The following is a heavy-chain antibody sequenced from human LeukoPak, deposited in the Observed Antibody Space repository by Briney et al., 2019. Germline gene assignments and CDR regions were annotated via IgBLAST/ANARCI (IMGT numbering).Heavy chain of an antibody. Sequence: SVKVSCKASGGTFSSYAISWVRQAPGQGLEWMGGIIPIFGTANYAQKFQGRVTMTRNTSISTAYMELSSLRSEDTAVYYCARAGVDSSSWYTPYYFDYWGQGTLVTVSS. CDR1: GGTFSSYA. D-gene: IGHD6-13*01. V-gene: IGHV1-69*05. J-gene: IGHJ4*02. CDR2: IIPIFGTA. CDR3: ARAGVDSSSWYTPYYFDY.